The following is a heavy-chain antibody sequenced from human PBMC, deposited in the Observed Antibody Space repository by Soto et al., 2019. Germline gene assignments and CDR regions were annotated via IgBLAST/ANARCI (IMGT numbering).Heavy chain of an antibody. V-gene: IGHV1-69*06. J-gene: IGHJ6*02. CDR1: GGTFSSYA. CDR3: AREAHGGVRGVIIAFDYYYYGMDV. CDR2: IIPIFGTA. Sequence: SVKVSCKASGGTFSSYAISWVRQAPGQGLEWMGGIIPIFGTANYAQKFQGRVTITADKSTSTAYMELSSLRSEDTAVYYCAREAHGGVRGVIIAFDYYYYGMDVSGPGTTVTV. D-gene: IGHD3-10*01.